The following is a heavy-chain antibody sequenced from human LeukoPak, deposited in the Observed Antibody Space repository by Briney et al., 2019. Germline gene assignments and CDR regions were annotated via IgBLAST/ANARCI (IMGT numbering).Heavy chain of an antibody. D-gene: IGHD6-13*01. J-gene: IGHJ4*02. CDR2: IYSGGST. CDR1: GFTVSSNY. V-gene: IGHV3-53*01. CDR3: AKGPRAASGTSY. Sequence: GGSLRLSCAASGFTVSSNYMSWVRQAPGKGLEWVSVIYSGGSTYYADSVKGRFTISRDTSKNTLYLQMNSLRAEDTAIYYCAKGPRAASGTSYWGQGTLVTVSS.